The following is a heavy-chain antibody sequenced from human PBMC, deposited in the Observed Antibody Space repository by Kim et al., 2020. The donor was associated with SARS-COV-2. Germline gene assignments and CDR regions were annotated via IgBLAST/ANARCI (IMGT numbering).Heavy chain of an antibody. Sequence: ASVKVSCKVSGYTLTELSMHWVRQAPGKGLEWMGGFDPEDGETIYARKFQGRVTMTVDTSTDTAYMELSSLRSEDTAVYYCATAPPYYDSSGYYLDWFDPWGQGTLVTVSS. J-gene: IGHJ5*02. D-gene: IGHD3-22*01. CDR1: GYTLTELS. CDR2: FDPEDGET. CDR3: ATAPPYYDSSGYYLDWFDP. V-gene: IGHV1-24*01.